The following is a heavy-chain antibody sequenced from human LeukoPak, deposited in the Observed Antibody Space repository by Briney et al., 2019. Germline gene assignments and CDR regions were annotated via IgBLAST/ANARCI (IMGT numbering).Heavy chain of an antibody. D-gene: IGHD3-9*01. CDR2: IYTSGST. CDR3: ARDRVDEIRYFDWSQVHAFDI. Sequence: SETLSLTCSVSGGSINSGSYYWSWIRQPAGKGLEWIGHIYTSGSTRYSPSLKSRVTISLDTSKNQFSLKLSSVTAADTAVYYCARDRVDEIRYFDWSQVHAFDIWGQGTMVTVSS. V-gene: IGHV4-61*09. CDR1: GGSINSGSYY. J-gene: IGHJ3*02.